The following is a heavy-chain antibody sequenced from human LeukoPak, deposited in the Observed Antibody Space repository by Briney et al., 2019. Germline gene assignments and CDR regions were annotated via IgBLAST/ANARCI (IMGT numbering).Heavy chain of an antibody. Sequence: GASVKVSCKASGYTFTSYGISWVRQAPGQGLEWMGWISAYNGNTNYAQKLQGRVTMTTDTSTSTAYMELRSLRSDDTAVYYCARDEWYYDILTGSSYFDYWGQGTLVTVSS. J-gene: IGHJ4*02. CDR2: ISAYNGNT. D-gene: IGHD3-9*01. CDR1: GYTFTSYG. V-gene: IGHV1-18*01. CDR3: ARDEWYYDILTGSSYFDY.